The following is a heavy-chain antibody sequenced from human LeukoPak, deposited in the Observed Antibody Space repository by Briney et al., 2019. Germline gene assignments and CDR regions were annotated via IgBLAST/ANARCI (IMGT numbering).Heavy chain of an antibody. V-gene: IGHV1-69*05. CDR2: IIPIFGTA. CDR3: AGLAGSMGHNWFDP. J-gene: IGHJ5*02. CDR1: GGTFSGYA. D-gene: IGHD3-10*01. Sequence: SVKVSCKASGGTFSGYAISWVRQAPGQGLEWMGGIIPIFGTANYAQKFQGRVTITTDESTSTAYMELSSLRSEDTAVYYCAGLAGSMGHNWFDPWGQGTLVTVSS.